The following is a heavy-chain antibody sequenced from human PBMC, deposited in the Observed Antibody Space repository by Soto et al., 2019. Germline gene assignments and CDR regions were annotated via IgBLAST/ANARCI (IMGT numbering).Heavy chain of an antibody. Sequence: HPGGSLRLSCAASGFTFSSYAMSWVRQAPGKGLEWVSAISGSGGSTYYADSVKGRFTISRDNSKNTLYLQMNSLRAEDTAVYYCAKGGGGAVALTFDYWGQGTLVTVSS. CDR2: ISGSGGST. J-gene: IGHJ4*02. CDR3: AKGGGGAVALTFDY. CDR1: GFTFSSYA. D-gene: IGHD6-19*01. V-gene: IGHV3-23*01.